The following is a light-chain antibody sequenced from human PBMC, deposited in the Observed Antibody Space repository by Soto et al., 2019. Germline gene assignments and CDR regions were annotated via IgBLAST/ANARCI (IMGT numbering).Light chain of an antibody. CDR3: QQYHSAPRT. Sequence: DIVLTQSPGTLSLSPGERATLSCRASQSISSNYLAWYQQKPGQAPRLLIYDASSRATGIPDRFSGSGSGADFTLTINRLEPEDYAVYHCQQYHSAPRTFGQGTKVE. V-gene: IGKV3-20*01. CDR2: DAS. CDR1: QSISSNY. J-gene: IGKJ1*01.